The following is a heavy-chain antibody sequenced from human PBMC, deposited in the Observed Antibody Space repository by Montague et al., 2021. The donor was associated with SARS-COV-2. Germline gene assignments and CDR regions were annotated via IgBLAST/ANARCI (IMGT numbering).Heavy chain of an antibody. CDR2: VYYNGDT. D-gene: IGHD6-19*01. V-gene: IGHV4-59*08. Sequence: SETLSLTCAGYGGSTASQYWNWMRQSPGKRPEWFGYVYYNGDTKYNPSLQSRVTISIDTSENQFSLRLNSVTAADTAVYFCARGWAFDPWGQGRLVTVSS. J-gene: IGHJ3*01. CDR3: ARGWAFDP. CDR1: GGSTASQY.